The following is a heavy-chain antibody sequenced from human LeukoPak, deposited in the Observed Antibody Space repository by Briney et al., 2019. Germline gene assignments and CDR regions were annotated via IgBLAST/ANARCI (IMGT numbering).Heavy chain of an antibody. CDR2: IYTSGST. D-gene: IGHD1-14*01. CDR3: ARDSTTYYYYYYMDV. Sequence: PSETLSLTCTVSGGSISSSSYYWGWIRQPAGKGLEWIGRIYTSGSTNYNPSLKSRVTISVDTSKNQFSLKLSSVTAADTAVYYCARDSTTYYYYYYMDVWGKGTTVTISS. V-gene: IGHV4-61*02. J-gene: IGHJ6*03. CDR1: GGSISSSSYY.